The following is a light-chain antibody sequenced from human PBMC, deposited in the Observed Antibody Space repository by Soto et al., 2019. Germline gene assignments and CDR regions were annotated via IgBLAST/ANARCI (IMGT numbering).Light chain of an antibody. CDR2: EVS. CDR3: SSYAGSNNPFV. V-gene: IGLV2-8*01. CDR1: SSDVGGYNY. J-gene: IGLJ1*01. Sequence: QSALTQPPSASGSPGQSVTISCTGTSSDVGGYNYVSWYQQHPGKAPKLMIYEVSKRPSGVPDRFSGSKSGNTASLTVSGLQAEDGADYCCSSYAGSNNPFVFGTGTKVTVL.